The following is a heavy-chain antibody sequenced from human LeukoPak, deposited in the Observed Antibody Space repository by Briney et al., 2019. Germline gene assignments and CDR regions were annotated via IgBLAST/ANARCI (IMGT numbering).Heavy chain of an antibody. CDR3: ARDSPQATYDY. J-gene: IGHJ4*02. V-gene: IGHV1-18*01. D-gene: IGHD1-26*01. CDR2: ISAYNGNT. CDR1: GHTFTSYG. Sequence: ASVKVSCKASGHTFTSYGITWVRQAPGQGLEWMGWISAYNGNTNYAQKLQGRVTMTTDTSTSTAYMELRSLRSDDTAVYYCARDSPQATYDYWGQGTLVTVSS.